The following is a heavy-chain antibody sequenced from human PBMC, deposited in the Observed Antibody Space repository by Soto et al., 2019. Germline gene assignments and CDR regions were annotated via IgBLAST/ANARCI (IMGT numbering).Heavy chain of an antibody. CDR2: IWYDGSNE. J-gene: IGHJ4*02. CDR3: ARDRRKRNFFDS. CDR1: GFTFRNYA. D-gene: IGHD6-6*01. V-gene: IGHV3-33*01. Sequence: RGLSCAASGFTFRNYAMHWVRQDPGKGLEWVAVIWYDGSNENYADSVKGRFTISRDNSKNTLYLQMNSLRADDTAVYYCARDRRKRNFFDSWGQGTLVTVSS.